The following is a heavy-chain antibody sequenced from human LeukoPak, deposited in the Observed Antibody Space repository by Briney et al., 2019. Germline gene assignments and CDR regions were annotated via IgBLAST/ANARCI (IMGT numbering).Heavy chain of an antibody. J-gene: IGHJ6*03. D-gene: IGHD3-3*01. CDR3: AKDGADFWRGYHSSGDNYYYMDV. CDR2: ISGSGDRT. CDR1: GFTFSSSA. V-gene: IGHV3-23*01. Sequence: PGGSLRLSCAASGFTFSSSAMSWVRQGPGKGLEWVSAISGSGDRTYYADSVRGRFTISRDNSKNTLYLQMNSLRAEDTAVYYCAKDGADFWRGYHSSGDNYYYMDVWGKGTTVTVSS.